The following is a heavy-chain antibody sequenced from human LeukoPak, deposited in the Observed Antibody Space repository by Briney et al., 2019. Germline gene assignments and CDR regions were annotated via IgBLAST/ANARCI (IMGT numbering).Heavy chain of an antibody. J-gene: IGHJ6*02. CDR2: K. D-gene: IGHD3-3*01. CDR3: ARAHYDFWSGYYRDYYYGMDV. V-gene: IGHV3-30*01. Sequence: KYYADSVKGRFTISRDNSKNTLYLQMNSLRAEDTAVYYCARAHYDFWSGYYRDYYYGMDVWGQGTTVTVSS.